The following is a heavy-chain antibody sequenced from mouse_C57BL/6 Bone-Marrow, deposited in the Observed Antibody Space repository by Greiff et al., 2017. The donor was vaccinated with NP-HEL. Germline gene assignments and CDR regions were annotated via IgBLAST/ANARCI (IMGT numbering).Heavy chain of an antibody. Sequence: EVQLVESGGGLVKPGGSLKLSCAASGFTFSSYTMSWVRQTPEKRLEWVATISGGGGNTYYPDSVKGRFTISRDNAKNTLYLQMSSLRSEDTALYYCARHDYAIAYWGQGTLVTVSA. D-gene: IGHD2-4*01. J-gene: IGHJ3*01. V-gene: IGHV5-9*01. CDR3: ARHDYAIAY. CDR2: ISGGGGNT. CDR1: GFTFSSYT.